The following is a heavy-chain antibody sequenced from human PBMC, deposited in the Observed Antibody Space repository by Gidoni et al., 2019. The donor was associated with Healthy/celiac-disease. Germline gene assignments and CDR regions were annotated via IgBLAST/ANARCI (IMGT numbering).Heavy chain of an antibody. CDR3: ARRGAAKTDY. V-gene: IGHV4-34*01. D-gene: IGHD6-25*01. J-gene: IGHJ4*02. CDR2: INHSGST. CDR1: GGSFSGYY. Sequence: QVQLQQWGAGLLKPSETLSLTCAVYGGSFSGYYWSWIRQPPGKGLEWIGEINHSGSTNYNPSLKSRVTISVDTSKNQFSLKLSSVTAADTAVYYCARRGAAKTDYWGQGTLVTVSS.